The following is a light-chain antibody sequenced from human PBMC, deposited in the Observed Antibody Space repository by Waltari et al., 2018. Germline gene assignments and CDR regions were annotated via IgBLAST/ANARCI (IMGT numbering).Light chain of an antibody. CDR3: MLYMGSGIDV. CDR2: STN. J-gene: IGLJ6*01. CDR1: SGSVSTSNY. V-gene: IGLV8-61*01. Sequence: TVVTQEPSLSVSPGGTVTLTCGLSSGSVSTSNYPSWYQQTPGQAPRTLIYSTNTRPSGVPDRFSGSILGNKAALTITGAQADDESHYYCMLYMGSGIDVFGGGTKLTVL.